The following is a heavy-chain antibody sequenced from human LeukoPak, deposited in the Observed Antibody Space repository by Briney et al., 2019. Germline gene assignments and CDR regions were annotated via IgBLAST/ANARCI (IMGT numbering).Heavy chain of an antibody. CDR1: GFTFSSYS. D-gene: IGHD3-22*01. J-gene: IGHJ6*02. V-gene: IGHV3-48*01. CDR3: ARGHTMIVDYYGMDV. Sequence: PGGSLRLSCAASGFTFSSYSMNWVRQAPGKGLEWVSYISSSSSTIYYADSVKGRFTISRDNAKNSLYLQMNSLRAEDTAVYYCARGHTMIVDYYGMDVWGQGTTVTVSS. CDR2: ISSSSSTI.